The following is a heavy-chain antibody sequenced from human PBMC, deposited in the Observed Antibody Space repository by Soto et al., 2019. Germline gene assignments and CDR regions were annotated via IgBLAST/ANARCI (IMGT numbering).Heavy chain of an antibody. J-gene: IGHJ6*02. D-gene: IGHD4-4*01. CDR2: ISYDGSNK. CDR3: AKLPGNYRYYGMDV. CDR1: GFTFSSYG. V-gene: IGHV3-30*18. Sequence: QVQLVESGGGVVQPGRSLRLSCAASGFTFSSYGMHWVRQAPGKGLEWEAVISYDGSNKYYADSVKGRFTISRDNSKNTLYLQMNSLRAEDTAVYYCAKLPGNYRYYGMDVWGQGTTVTVSS.